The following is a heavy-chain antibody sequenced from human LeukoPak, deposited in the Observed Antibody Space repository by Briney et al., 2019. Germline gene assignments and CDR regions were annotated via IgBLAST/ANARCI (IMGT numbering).Heavy chain of an antibody. J-gene: IGHJ2*01. CDR1: GGTFSSYA. CDR3: ARDIGIFGVVIIWYFDL. Sequence: SVKVSCKASGGTFSSYAISWVRQAPGQGLEWMGRIIPIFGTANHAQKFQGRVTITTDESTSTAYMELSSLRSEDTAVYYCARDIGIFGVVIIWYFDLWGRGTLVTVSS. D-gene: IGHD3-3*01. CDR2: IIPIFGTA. V-gene: IGHV1-69*05.